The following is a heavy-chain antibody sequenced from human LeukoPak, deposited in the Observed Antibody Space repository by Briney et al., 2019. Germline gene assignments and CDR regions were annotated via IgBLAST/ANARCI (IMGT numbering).Heavy chain of an antibody. CDR3: ANRGHLSAYYDFWSGYHPLWF. D-gene: IGHD3-3*01. J-gene: IGHJ4*02. CDR2: ISADGGGT. Sequence: PGGSLRLSCAASGFTFSTYAMTWVRQAPGKGLEWVSTISADGGGTYYADSVRGRFTISRDSSKDTLYLQMNSLRTEDTAVYYCANRGHLSAYYDFWSGYHPLWFWGQGTLVTVSS. CDR1: GFTFSTYA. V-gene: IGHV3-23*01.